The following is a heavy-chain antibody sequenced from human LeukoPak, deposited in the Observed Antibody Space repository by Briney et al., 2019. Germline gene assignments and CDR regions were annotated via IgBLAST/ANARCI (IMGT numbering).Heavy chain of an antibody. CDR3: TRRVDATRWYDP. CDR2: ISSSGSTI. V-gene: IGHV3-48*03. CDR1: GFTFSSYE. Sequence: GGSLRLSCAASGFTFSSYEMNWVRQAPGKGLEWVSYISSSGSTIYYADSVKGQFTISRDNAKNTLYLQMNSLRAEDTAVYYCTRRVDATRWYDPWGQGTLVTVSS. J-gene: IGHJ5*02. D-gene: IGHD2-15*01.